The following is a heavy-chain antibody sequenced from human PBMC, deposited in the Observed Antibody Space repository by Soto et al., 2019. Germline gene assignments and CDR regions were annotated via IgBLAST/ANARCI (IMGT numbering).Heavy chain of an antibody. J-gene: IGHJ6*02. CDR3: ARAPPRGIAAPGTWGSGMDV. V-gene: IGHV3-30-3*01. Sequence: PGGSLRRSCTASGFSFSSYSLHWVRQTPGKGLEWVAVISYDGSNKYYADSVKGRFTVSRDSPKNTLFLQMNSLKPEDTAVYYCARAPPRGIAAPGTWGSGMDVWGQGTTVTVSS. CDR1: GFSFSSYS. D-gene: IGHD6-13*01. CDR2: ISYDGSNK.